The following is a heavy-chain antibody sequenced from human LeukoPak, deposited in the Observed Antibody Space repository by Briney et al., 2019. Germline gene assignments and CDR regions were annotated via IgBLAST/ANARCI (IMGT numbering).Heavy chain of an antibody. D-gene: IGHD6-6*01. Sequence: PSETLSLTCAVYGGSFSVYYWSWIRQPPGKGLEWIGEINHSGSTNYNPSLKSRVTISVDTSKNQFSLKLSSVTAADTAVYYCARGDEYSSSSLFDYWGQGTLVTVSS. CDR1: GGSFSVYY. J-gene: IGHJ4*02. V-gene: IGHV4-34*01. CDR2: INHSGST. CDR3: ARGDEYSSSSLFDY.